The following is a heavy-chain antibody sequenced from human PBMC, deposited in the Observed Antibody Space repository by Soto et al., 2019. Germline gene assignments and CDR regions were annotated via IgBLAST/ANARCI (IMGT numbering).Heavy chain of an antibody. CDR3: ASQPAAMEIYYYYGMDV. V-gene: IGHV5-10-1*01. CDR2: IDPSDSYT. CDR1: GYSFTSYW. Sequence: GESLKISCKGSGYSFTSYWISWVRQMPGKGLEWMGRIDPSDSYTNYSPSFQGHVTISADKSISTAYLQWSSLKASDTAMYYCASQPAAMEIYYYYGMDVWGQGTTVTVSS. J-gene: IGHJ6*02. D-gene: IGHD2-2*01.